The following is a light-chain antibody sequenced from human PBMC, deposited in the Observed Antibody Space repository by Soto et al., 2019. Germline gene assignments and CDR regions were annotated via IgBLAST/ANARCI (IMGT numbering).Light chain of an antibody. V-gene: IGLV1-40*01. CDR2: IDN. J-gene: IGLJ1*01. CDR1: SSNIGSGYD. CDR3: QSYDNSLRAYV. Sequence: QSVLTQPPSVSGAPGQRVTISCTGSSSNIGSGYDVHWFQQLPGTAPKLLFYIDNNRPSGVPDRFSASRSGASASLAINGLQAEDEADYYCQSYDNSLRAYVFGPGTKLTVL.